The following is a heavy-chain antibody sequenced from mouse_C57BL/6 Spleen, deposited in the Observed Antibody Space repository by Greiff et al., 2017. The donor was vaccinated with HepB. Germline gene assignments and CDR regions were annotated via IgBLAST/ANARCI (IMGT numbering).Heavy chain of an antibody. Sequence: EVHLVESGGGLVKPGGSLKLSCAASGFTFSSYTMSWVRQTPEKRLEWVATISGGGGNTYYPDSVKGRFTISRDNAKNTLYLQMSSLRSEDTALYYCASHNWDGYFDVWGTGTTVTVSS. D-gene: IGHD4-1*01. J-gene: IGHJ1*03. CDR1: GFTFSSYT. CDR2: ISGGGGNT. CDR3: ASHNWDGYFDV. V-gene: IGHV5-9*01.